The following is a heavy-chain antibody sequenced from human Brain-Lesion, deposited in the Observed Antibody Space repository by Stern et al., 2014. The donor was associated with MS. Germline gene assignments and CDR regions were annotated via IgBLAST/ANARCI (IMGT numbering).Heavy chain of an antibody. CDR3: ARDQRGITIFGVVTDYYYLGMDV. Sequence: QVQLLXPGAEVKKPGASVKVSCKTSGYIFTGYYIHWVRQAPGQGLEWMARINPNPGGPKYAQKFQGRGTMGRDTSSSTAYVELSSLTSDDTAVYYCARDQRGITIFGVVTDYYYLGMDVWGQGTTVTVSS. CDR2: INPNPGGP. D-gene: IGHD3-3*01. CDR1: GYIFTGYY. J-gene: IGHJ6*02. V-gene: IGHV1-2*06.